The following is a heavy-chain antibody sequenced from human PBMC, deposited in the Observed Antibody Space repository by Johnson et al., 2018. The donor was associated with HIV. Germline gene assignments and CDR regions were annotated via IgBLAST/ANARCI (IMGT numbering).Heavy chain of an antibody. D-gene: IGHD3-10*01. CDR1: GFTFSSYW. CDR3: ARGALGSFDI. J-gene: IGHJ3*02. CDR2: IKTDGSNT. V-gene: IGHV3-74*01. Sequence: VQLVESRGGSVQPGGSLRLSCAASGFTFSSYWMHWVRQAPGKGLMWVSNIKTDGSNTNYADSVKGRFTISRDNAKNTVYLQMDSLRDEDMAVYYCARGALGSFDIWGQGTMVTVSA.